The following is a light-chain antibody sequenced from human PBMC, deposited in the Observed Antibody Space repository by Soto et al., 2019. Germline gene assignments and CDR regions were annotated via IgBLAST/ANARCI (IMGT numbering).Light chain of an antibody. V-gene: IGLV2-23*01. CDR2: EGS. Sequence: ALTQPASVSGSPGQSITISCTGTSSDVGSYNLVSWYQQHPGKAPKLMIYEGSKRPSGVSNRFSGSKSGNTASLTISGLQAEDEADYYCRSYAGSSTFVFGTGTKVTVL. CDR1: SSDVGSYNL. CDR3: RSYAGSSTFV. J-gene: IGLJ1*01.